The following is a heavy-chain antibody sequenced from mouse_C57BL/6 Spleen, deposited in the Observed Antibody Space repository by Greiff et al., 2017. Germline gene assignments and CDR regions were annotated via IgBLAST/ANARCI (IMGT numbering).Heavy chain of an antibody. Sequence: EVKLQESGAELVKPGASVKLSCTASGFNIKDYYMHWVKPRTEQGLEWIGRIDPEDGESKYAPKFQGKSTITADTSSNTAYLQLSSLTSEDTAVYYCARRGLGRDCDYWGQGTTLTVSS. D-gene: IGHD4-1*01. V-gene: IGHV14-2*01. CDR2: IDPEDGES. CDR1: GFNIKDYY. J-gene: IGHJ2*01. CDR3: ARRGLGRDCDY.